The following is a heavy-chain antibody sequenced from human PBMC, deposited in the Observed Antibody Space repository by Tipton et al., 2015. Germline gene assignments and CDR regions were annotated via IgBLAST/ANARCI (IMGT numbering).Heavy chain of an antibody. CDR2: MSANSGVT. Sequence: QLVQSGAEVKKPGSSVKISCKASGGSFANYGISWERQAPGQGLEWMGWMSANSGVTGYAQKFQGRVTMTRDTSVRTAYMELSSLRSEDTAVYYCARGQSTHFFDPWGQGTLVTVSS. V-gene: IGHV1-8*02. D-gene: IGHD4-11*01. CDR1: GGSFANYG. CDR3: ARGQSTHFFDP. J-gene: IGHJ5*02.